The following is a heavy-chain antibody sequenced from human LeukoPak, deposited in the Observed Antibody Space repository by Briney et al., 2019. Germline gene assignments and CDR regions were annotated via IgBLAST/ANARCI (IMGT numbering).Heavy chain of an antibody. CDR1: GGSFRGYY. V-gene: IGHV4-34*01. CDR3: ARATGPLRWCPTR. Sequence: KPSETLSLTCAVYGGSFRGYYWSWIRQPPGKGLEWIGEIHYTGATNYKPSLKSRVTISGDPSKNQFSLRVSSVTAADTAVYYCARATGPLRWCPTRWGQGTLVTVSS. D-gene: IGHD4/OR15-4a*01. CDR2: IHYTGAT. J-gene: IGHJ4*02.